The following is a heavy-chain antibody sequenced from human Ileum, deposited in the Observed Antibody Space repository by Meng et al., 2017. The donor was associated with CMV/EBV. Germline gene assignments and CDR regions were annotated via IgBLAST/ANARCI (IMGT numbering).Heavy chain of an antibody. J-gene: IGHJ5*02. CDR2: IKYSGRT. CDR1: ISSGDYY. D-gene: IGHD2-2*01. V-gene: IGHV4-30-4*08. Sequence: ISSGDYYWSWIRQPPGKGLEWIGFIKYSGRTYYNPSLTSRVTISLDTSENHFSLRLSSVTAADTAVYYCARTQDCSTTSCYTGFDPWGQGTLVTVSS. CDR3: ARTQDCSTTSCYTGFDP.